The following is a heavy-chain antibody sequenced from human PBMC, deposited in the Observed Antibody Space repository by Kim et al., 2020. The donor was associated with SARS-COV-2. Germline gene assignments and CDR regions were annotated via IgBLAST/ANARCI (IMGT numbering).Heavy chain of an antibody. CDR3: ARSYDILTGPDY. Sequence: YYNPSLKSRVTMAVDTAKNQFSRKLSYVTAVDTAVYYCARSYDILTGPDYWGQGTLVTVSS. J-gene: IGHJ4*02. D-gene: IGHD3-9*01. V-gene: IGHV4-28*01.